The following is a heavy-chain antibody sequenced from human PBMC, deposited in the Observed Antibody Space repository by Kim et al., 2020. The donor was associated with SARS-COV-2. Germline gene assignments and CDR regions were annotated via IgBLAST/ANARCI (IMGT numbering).Heavy chain of an antibody. CDR3: ARPVGDDAFDI. Sequence: GGSLRLSCAASGFIFSSYSMNWVRQAPGKGLEWVSSISSSSSYIYYADSVKGRFTISRDNAKNSLYLQMNSLRAEDTAVYYCARPVGDDAFDIWGQGTMVTVSS. V-gene: IGHV3-21*01. J-gene: IGHJ3*02. CDR1: GFIFSSYS. D-gene: IGHD3-16*01. CDR2: ISSSSSYI.